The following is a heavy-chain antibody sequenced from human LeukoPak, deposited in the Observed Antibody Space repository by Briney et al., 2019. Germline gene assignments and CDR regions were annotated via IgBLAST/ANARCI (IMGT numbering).Heavy chain of an antibody. CDR3: AVDTPVIDAQIDY. V-gene: IGHV3-15*01. Sequence: TGGSLRLSYTASGFIFSHAWMNWVRQAPGKGLQWLGRIRSGGAREYAAPAQGRFTISRDDSRNTVYLEMNNLDTDDTAVYFCAVDTPVIDAQIDYWGQGTLVTVSS. CDR2: IRSGGAR. CDR1: GFIFSHAW. D-gene: IGHD3-16*02. J-gene: IGHJ4*02.